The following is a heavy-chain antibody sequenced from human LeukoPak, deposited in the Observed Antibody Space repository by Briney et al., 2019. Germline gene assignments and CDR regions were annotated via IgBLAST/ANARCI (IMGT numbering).Heavy chain of an antibody. CDR3: ARDEHYYDSSGYYYAY. V-gene: IGHV3-30-3*01. J-gene: IGHJ4*02. Sequence: PGGSLRLSCAASGFTFSSYAMHWVRQAPGKGLEWVAVISYDGSNKYYADSVKGRFTISRDNPKNTLYLQMNSLRAEDTAVYYCARDEHYYDSSGYYYAYWGQGTLVTVSS. CDR1: GFTFSSYA. D-gene: IGHD3-22*01. CDR2: ISYDGSNK.